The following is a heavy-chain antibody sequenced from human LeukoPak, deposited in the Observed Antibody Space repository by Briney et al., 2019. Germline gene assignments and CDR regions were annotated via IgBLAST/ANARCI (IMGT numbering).Heavy chain of an antibody. Sequence: ASVKVSCKVSGYTFTDYYMHWVQQAPGQGLEWMGRINPNSGGTNYAQKFQGRVTMTRDTSISTAYMELSRLRSDDTAVYYCASQFRGYSFDYWGQGTLVTVSS. CDR2: INPNSGGT. D-gene: IGHD5-12*01. V-gene: IGHV1-2*06. CDR3: ASQFRGYSFDY. CDR1: GYTFTDYY. J-gene: IGHJ4*02.